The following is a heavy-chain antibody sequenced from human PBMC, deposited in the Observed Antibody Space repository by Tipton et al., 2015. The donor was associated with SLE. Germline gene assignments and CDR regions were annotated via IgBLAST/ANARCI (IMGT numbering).Heavy chain of an antibody. CDR1: GYTFTSYG. D-gene: IGHD3-3*01. CDR3: ARFRPSRTKTITIFEH. V-gene: IGHV1-18*01. CDR2: ISAYNGNT. Sequence: QSGAEVKKPGASVKVSCKASGYTFTSYGISWVRQAPGQGLEWMGWISAYNGNTNYAQKLQGRVTMTTDTSTSTAYMELRSLRSDDTAVYYCARFRPSRTKTITIFEHWAQGTLVTVSS. J-gene: IGHJ1*01.